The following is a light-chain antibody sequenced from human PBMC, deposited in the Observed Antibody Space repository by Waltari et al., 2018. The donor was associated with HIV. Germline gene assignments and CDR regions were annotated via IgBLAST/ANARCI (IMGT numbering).Light chain of an antibody. CDR2: DVS. CDR3: FSYAGNNFLL. Sequence: QSALTQPPSPSGSPGQSVTITCAGTSSDIGLYHFVSWYQHHPGKAPKLMISDVSRRPSGVPDRFSGSKSGNTASLTVSGLQADDEATYYCFSYAGNNFLLFGGGTKLTVL. J-gene: IGLJ2*01. CDR1: SSDIGLYHF. V-gene: IGLV2-8*01.